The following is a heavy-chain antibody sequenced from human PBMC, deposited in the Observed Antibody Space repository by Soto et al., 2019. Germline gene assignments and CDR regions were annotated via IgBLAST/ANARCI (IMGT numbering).Heavy chain of an antibody. CDR1: GFTFSSYW. D-gene: IGHD6-13*01. V-gene: IGHV3-74*01. Sequence: GGSLRLSCAASGFTFSSYWMHWVRQAPGKGLVWVSRINSDGSSTSYAGSVKGRFSISRDNAKNTLYLQMNSLRAEDTAVYYGAGYQVLAAASYCDYWGQGTLVTVSA. CDR2: INSDGSST. J-gene: IGHJ4*02. CDR3: AGYQVLAAASYCDY.